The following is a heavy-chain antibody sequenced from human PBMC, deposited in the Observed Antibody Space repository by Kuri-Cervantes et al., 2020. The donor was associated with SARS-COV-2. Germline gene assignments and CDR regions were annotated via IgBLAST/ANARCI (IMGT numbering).Heavy chain of an antibody. CDR2: IYYSGST. V-gene: IGHV4-39*07. D-gene: IGHD3-3*01. CDR3: ARVGTRRITIFGVVNNWYFDL. Sequence: SETLSLTCTVSGGFISSSSYYWGWIRQPPGKGLEWIGRIYYSGSTYYNPSLKSRVAISVDTSKNQFSLKLSSVTAADTAVYYCARVGTRRITIFGVVNNWYFDLWGRGTLVTVSS. J-gene: IGHJ2*01. CDR1: GGFISSSSYY.